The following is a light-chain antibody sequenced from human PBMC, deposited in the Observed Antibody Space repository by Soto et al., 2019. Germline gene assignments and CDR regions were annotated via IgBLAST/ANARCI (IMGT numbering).Light chain of an antibody. V-gene: IGKV3-20*01. J-gene: IGKJ5*01. CDR2: DAS. CDR3: QQYGSSPIT. CDR1: QSVSNNY. Sequence: EIVLTQSPGTLSLSPGERATLSCRASQSVSNNYLAWYQQKHGQAPRILISDASGRDTGIPDRFSGSGSETDFSLTISRLEPEDFEVYFCQQYGSSPITFGQGTRLEIK.